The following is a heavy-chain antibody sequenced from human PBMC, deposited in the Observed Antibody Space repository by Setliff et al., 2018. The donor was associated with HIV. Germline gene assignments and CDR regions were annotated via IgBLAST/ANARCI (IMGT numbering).Heavy chain of an antibody. CDR2: ISAYNGNT. J-gene: IGHJ4*02. D-gene: IGHD2-15*01. CDR1: GYTFTSYG. Sequence: ASVKVSCKASGYTFTSYGISWVRQAPGQGLEWMGWISAYNGNTNYAQKLQGRVNMTTDTSTSTAYIELRSLRSDDTAVYYCARDPLGYCSGGSCYSSPLSFDYWGQGTLVTVSS. CDR3: ARDPLGYCSGGSCYSSPLSFDY. V-gene: IGHV1-18*01.